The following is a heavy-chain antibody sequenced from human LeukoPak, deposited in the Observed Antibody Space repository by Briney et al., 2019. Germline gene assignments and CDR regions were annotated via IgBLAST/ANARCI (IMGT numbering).Heavy chain of an antibody. V-gene: IGHV3-7*01. J-gene: IGHJ3*02. CDR1: GFTFSSYW. CDR3: ARDLGAAAAGSIAFDI. D-gene: IGHD6-13*01. Sequence: GGSLRLYCAASGFTFSSYWMSWVRQAPGKGLEWVANIKQDGSEKYYVDSVKGRFTISRDNAKNSLYLQMNSLRAEDTAVYYCARDLGAAAAGSIAFDIWGQGTMVTVSS. CDR2: IKQDGSEK.